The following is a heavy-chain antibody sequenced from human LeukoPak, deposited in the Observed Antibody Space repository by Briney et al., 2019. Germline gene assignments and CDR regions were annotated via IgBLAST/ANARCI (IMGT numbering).Heavy chain of an antibody. CDR2: VHYSGSS. J-gene: IGHJ6*03. V-gene: IGHV4-59*08. Sequence: SETLSLTCTVSGVSISSYYWSWIWQPPGKGPEWIGYVHYSGSSAYIPSLKSRVAMSVDTSKNRFSLSLTSVTAAGTALYYCARWYCSNNICFHRDVWGKGTTVTVFS. CDR1: GVSISSYY. D-gene: IGHD2-8*01. CDR3: ARWYCSNNICFHRDV.